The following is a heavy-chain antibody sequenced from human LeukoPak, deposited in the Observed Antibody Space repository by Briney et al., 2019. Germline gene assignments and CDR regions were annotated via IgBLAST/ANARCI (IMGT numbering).Heavy chain of an antibody. V-gene: IGHV4-4*02. CDR3: VSTLSYCGGDCSQKGDY. CDR2: IFHSGST. CDR1: SGSIFSSNW. Sequence: SGTLSLTCTVSSGSIFSSNWWSWVRQPPGKGLEWIGQIFHSGSTSYSPSLKSRVTISVDKSKNQFSLKMTSVTAADTAVYYCVSTLSYCGGDCSQKGDYWGQGTLVTVSS. D-gene: IGHD2-21*02. J-gene: IGHJ4*02.